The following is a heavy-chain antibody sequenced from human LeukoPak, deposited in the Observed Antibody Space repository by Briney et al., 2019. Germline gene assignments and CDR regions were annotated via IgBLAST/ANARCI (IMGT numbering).Heavy chain of an antibody. J-gene: IGHJ4*02. Sequence: SQTVSLTCTVSGGSISSGGYYWSWIRQHPGKGLEWIGYIYYSGSTYYNPSLKSRVTISVDTSKNQFSLKLSSVTAADTAVYYCASLLERTFGGVIVPPRWGQGTLVTVSS. CDR3: ASLLERTFGGVIVPPR. D-gene: IGHD3-16*02. CDR1: GGSISSGGYY. CDR2: IYYSGST. V-gene: IGHV4-31*03.